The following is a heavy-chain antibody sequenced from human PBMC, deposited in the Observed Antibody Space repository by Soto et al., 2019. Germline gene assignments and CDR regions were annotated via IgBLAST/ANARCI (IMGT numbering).Heavy chain of an antibody. CDR2: ISYDGSNK. CDR3: AKDGAMGGATMGTLGY. J-gene: IGHJ4*02. Sequence: QVQLVESGGGVVQPGRSLRLSCAASGFTFSSYGMHWVRQAPGKGLEWVAVISYDGSNKYYADSVKGRFTISRDNSKNTLYLQMNSLRAEDTAVYYCAKDGAMGGATMGTLGYWGQGTLVTVSS. D-gene: IGHD1-1*01. CDR1: GFTFSSYG. V-gene: IGHV3-30*18.